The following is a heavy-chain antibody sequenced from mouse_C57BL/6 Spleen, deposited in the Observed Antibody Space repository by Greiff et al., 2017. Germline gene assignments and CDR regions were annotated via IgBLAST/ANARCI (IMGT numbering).Heavy chain of an antibody. V-gene: IGHV1-52*01. CDR1: GYTFTSYW. D-gene: IGHD1-1*01. Sequence: QVQLKQSGAELVRPGSSVKLSCKASGYTFTSYWMHWVKQRPIQGLEWIGNIDPSDSGTHYNQKFKDKATLTVDKSSSTDYMQLSSLTSADSAVDYYAGYYGPYWSFDVWGTGTTVTVSS. CDR2: IDPSDSGT. CDR3: AGYYGPYWSFDV. J-gene: IGHJ1*03.